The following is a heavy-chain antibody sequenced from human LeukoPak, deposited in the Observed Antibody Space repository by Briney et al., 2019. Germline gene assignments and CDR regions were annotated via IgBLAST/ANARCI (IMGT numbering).Heavy chain of an antibody. CDR1: GFTFSSYA. Sequence: GGSLRLSCAASGFTFSSYAMSWVRQAPGKGLEWVGRIRSKTAGGTTDYAAPVKGRFTISRDDSKNTLFLQMNSLTTEDTAVYFCAHRDTTMVRVDHWGQGTLVTVSS. CDR3: AHRDTTMVRVDH. J-gene: IGHJ4*02. V-gene: IGHV3-15*01. CDR2: IRSKTAGGTT. D-gene: IGHD5-18*01.